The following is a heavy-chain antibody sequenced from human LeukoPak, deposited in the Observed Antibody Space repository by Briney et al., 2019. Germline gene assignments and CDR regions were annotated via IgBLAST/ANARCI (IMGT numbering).Heavy chain of an antibody. CDR2: IIPIFGTA. Sequence: SVKVSCKASGGTFSSYAISWVRQAPGQGLEWMGGIIPIFGTANYAQKLQGRVTMTTDTSTSTAYMELSSLRSEDTAVYYCARGSIYDSSGYPIDYWGQGTLVTVSS. CDR3: ARGSIYDSSGYPIDY. V-gene: IGHV1-69*05. D-gene: IGHD3-22*01. J-gene: IGHJ4*02. CDR1: GGTFSSYA.